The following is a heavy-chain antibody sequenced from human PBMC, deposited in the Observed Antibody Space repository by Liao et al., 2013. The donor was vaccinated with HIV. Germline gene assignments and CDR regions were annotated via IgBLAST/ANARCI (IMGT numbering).Heavy chain of an antibody. CDR3: ARWELLRYAFDI. CDR2: INHSGGT. CDR1: GGSFSGYY. Sequence: QVQLQQWGAGLLKPSETLSLTCAVYGGSFSGYYWSWIRQPPGKGLEWIGEINHSGGTNYNPSLKSRVTISVDTSKNQFSLKLSSVTAADTALYYCARWELLRYAFDIWGQGTMVTVSS. J-gene: IGHJ3*02. D-gene: IGHD1-26*01. V-gene: IGHV4-34*01.